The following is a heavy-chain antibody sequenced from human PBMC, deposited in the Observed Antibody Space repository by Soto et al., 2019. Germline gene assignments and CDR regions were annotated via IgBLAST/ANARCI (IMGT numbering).Heavy chain of an antibody. CDR2: ISYDGSNK. CDR3: VREPLAEQWLVRFDY. CDR1: GFTFSSYA. D-gene: IGHD6-19*01. Sequence: QVQLVESGGGVVQPGRSLRLSCAASGFTFSSYAMHWVRQAPGKGLEWVAVISYDGSNKYYADSVNGRFTVSRDNAKNTLYLQMNSLRAEDTAVYYCVREPLAEQWLVRFDYWGQGTLVTVSS. V-gene: IGHV3-30-3*01. J-gene: IGHJ4*02.